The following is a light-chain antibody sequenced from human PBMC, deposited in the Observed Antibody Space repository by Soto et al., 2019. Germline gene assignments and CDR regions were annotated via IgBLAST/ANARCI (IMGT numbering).Light chain of an antibody. CDR1: SSDVGGYNY. CDR3: STYAGNSYV. J-gene: IGLJ1*01. CDR2: DVN. V-gene: IGLV2-11*01. Sequence: QAALTQPRSVCGSPGQSVTISCTGTSSDVGGYNYVSWYQQHPGKAPKVVIYDVNKRPSGVPDRFSGSKSGNTASLTISGLQADDEADYFCSTYAGNSYVFGTGTKVTVL.